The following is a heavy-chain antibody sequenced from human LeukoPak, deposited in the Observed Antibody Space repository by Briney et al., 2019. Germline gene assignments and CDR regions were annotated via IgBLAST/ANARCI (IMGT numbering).Heavy chain of an antibody. Sequence: ASVKVSCKASGYTFTDYYMHCVRQAPGQGFEWMGWINPNDGDTNYALKFQGRVTMTRDTSISTAHMEVSRLRSDDTAVYYCARANFLYCSSSTCLFDYWGQGTLVTVSS. CDR2: INPNDGDT. D-gene: IGHD2-2*01. CDR1: GYTFTDYY. CDR3: ARANFLYCSSSTCLFDY. V-gene: IGHV1-2*02. J-gene: IGHJ4*02.